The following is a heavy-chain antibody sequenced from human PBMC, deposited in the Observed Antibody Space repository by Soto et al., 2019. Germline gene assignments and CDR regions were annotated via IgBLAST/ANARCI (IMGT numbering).Heavy chain of an antibody. J-gene: IGHJ5*02. CDR3: ARENWGLIAAAGTHWFDP. V-gene: IGHV1-3*01. CDR2: INAGNGNT. Sequence: QVQLVQSGAEVKKPGASVKVSCKASGYTFTSYAMHWVRQAPGQRLEWMGWINAGNGNTKYSQKFQGRVTITRDTSASTAYMELSSLRSEDTAVYYCARENWGLIAAAGTHWFDPWGQGTLVTVSS. D-gene: IGHD6-13*01. CDR1: GYTFTSYA.